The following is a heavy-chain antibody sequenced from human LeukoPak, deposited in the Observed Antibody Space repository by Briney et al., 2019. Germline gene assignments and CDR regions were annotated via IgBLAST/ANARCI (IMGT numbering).Heavy chain of an antibody. CDR3: ARLDTSSERGVTTHYYYYYMGV. D-gene: IGHD3-10*01. V-gene: IGHV5-51*01. CDR1: GYSFTSYW. Sequence: GESLKISCKGSGYSFTSYWIGWVRQMPGKGLEWMGIIYPGDSDTRYSPSFQGQVTISADKSISTAYLQWSSLKASDTAMYYCARLDTSSERGVTTHYYYYYMGVWGKGTTVTVSS. CDR2: IYPGDSDT. J-gene: IGHJ6*03.